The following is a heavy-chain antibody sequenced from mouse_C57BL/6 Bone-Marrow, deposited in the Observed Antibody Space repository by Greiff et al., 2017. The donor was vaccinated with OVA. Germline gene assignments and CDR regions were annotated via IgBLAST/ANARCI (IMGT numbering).Heavy chain of an antibody. D-gene: IGHD4-1*01. CDR1: GFTFSSYA. V-gene: IGHV5-4*01. Sequence: VQLQQSGGGLVKPGGSLKLSCAASGFTFSSYAMSWVRQTPEKRLEWVATISDGGSYTYYPDNVKGRFTISRDNAKNNLYLQMSHLKSEDTAMYYCARDLGYAMDYWGQGTSVTVSS. CDR2: ISDGGSYT. J-gene: IGHJ4*01. CDR3: ARDLGYAMDY.